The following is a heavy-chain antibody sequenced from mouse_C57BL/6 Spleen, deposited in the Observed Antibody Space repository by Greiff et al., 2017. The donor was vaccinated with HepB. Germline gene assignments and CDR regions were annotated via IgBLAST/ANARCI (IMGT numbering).Heavy chain of an antibody. CDR2: ISSGGDYI. J-gene: IGHJ4*01. D-gene: IGHD4-1*01. Sequence: EVQRVESGEGLVKPGGSLKLSCAASGFTFSSYAMSWVRQTPEKRLEWVAYISSGGDYIYYADTVKGRFTISRDNARNTLYLQMSSLKSEDTAMYYCTRDGLGGSPSAMDYWGQGTSVTVSS. CDR1: GFTFSSYA. V-gene: IGHV5-9-1*02. CDR3: TRDGLGGSPSAMDY.